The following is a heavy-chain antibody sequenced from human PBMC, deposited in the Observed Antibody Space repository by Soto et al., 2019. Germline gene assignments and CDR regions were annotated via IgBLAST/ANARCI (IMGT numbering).Heavy chain of an antibody. V-gene: IGHV3-7*03. CDR2: IKHDGSQS. J-gene: IGHJ5*02. D-gene: IGHD2-2*02. CDR3: ARLLLYSTSGRGWFDP. Sequence: GGSLRLSCITSGFTFSKFWMSWVRQAPGKGLEWVANIKHDGSQSYYEDSVKGRFTISRDNAKNSLYLQVNSLRVDDTAVHFCARLLLYSTSGRGWFDPRGQGTLVTVSS. CDR1: GFTFSKFW.